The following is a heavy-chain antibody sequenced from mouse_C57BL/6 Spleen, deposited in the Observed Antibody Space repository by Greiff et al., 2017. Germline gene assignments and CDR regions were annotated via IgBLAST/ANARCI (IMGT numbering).Heavy chain of an antibody. CDR3: AREGTTVVARENFDY. V-gene: IGHV1-31*01. CDR1: GYSFNGYY. CDR2: IYPYNGVS. Sequence: VQLQQSGPELVKPGASVKISCKASGYSFNGYYMHWVTQSHGNILDWIGYIYPYNGVSSYNQKVRGKDTLTVDKSYSKAYMELRSLTSEDSAVYYSAREGTTVVARENFDYWGQGATLTVSS. D-gene: IGHD1-1*01. J-gene: IGHJ2*01.